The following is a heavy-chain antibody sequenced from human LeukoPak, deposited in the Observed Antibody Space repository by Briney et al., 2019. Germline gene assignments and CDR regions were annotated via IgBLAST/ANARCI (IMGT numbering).Heavy chain of an antibody. Sequence: PGRSLRLSCAASGFTFDDYAMHWVRQAPGKGLEWVSGISWNSGSIGYADSVKGRFTISRDNAKNSLYLQMNSLRAEDTALYYCAKGRMGVDSGGNFDYWGQGTLVTVSS. V-gene: IGHV3-9*01. CDR1: GFTFDDYA. CDR2: ISWNSGSI. D-gene: IGHD4-17*01. J-gene: IGHJ4*02. CDR3: AKGRMGVDSGGNFDY.